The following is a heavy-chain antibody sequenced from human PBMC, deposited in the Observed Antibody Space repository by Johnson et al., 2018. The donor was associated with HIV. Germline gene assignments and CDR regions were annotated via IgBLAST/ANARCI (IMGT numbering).Heavy chain of an antibody. CDR3: ASPVRGLWLGVDAFDI. D-gene: IGHD3-10*01. CDR2: IQYDGSNS. CDR1: GFTFSSYG. J-gene: IGHJ3*02. Sequence: QVQLVESGGGLVPPGGSLRLSCAASGFTFSSYGMHWVRQAPGTGLEWVAFIQYDGSNSYYADSVKGRFTISRDNFKNIVFLHMNRLVAEDTAVYYCASPVRGLWLGVDAFDIWGQGTMVTVSS. V-gene: IGHV3-30*02.